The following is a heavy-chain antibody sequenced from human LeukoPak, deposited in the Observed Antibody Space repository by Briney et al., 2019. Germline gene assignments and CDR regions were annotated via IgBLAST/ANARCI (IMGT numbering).Heavy chain of an antibody. Sequence: GGSLRLSCAASGFTFSNYEMNWVRQAPGKGLEWVSYISGSGTNIYYIDSVKGRFTISRDNAKNSLYLQMTSLRAEDTAVYYCARDSSGYYSPLDYWGQGTLVTVSS. D-gene: IGHD3-22*01. CDR1: GFTFSNYE. J-gene: IGHJ4*02. CDR3: ARDSSGYYSPLDY. CDR2: ISGSGTNI. V-gene: IGHV3-48*03.